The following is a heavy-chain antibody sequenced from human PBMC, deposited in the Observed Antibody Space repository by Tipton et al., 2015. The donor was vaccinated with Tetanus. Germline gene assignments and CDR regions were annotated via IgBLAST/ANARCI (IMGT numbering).Heavy chain of an antibody. D-gene: IGHD3-22*01. V-gene: IGHV4-59*08. CDR3: ARFSYDSGGFYPYFDY. CDR1: GGSISNTY. J-gene: IGHJ4*02. CDR2: IYYSASV. Sequence: TLSLTCTVAGGSISNTYWSWIRQPPGKGLEWIGYIYYSASVHYNRSLRTRVTISADTSKNQLFLKLSSVSAADTAVYYCARFSYDSGGFYPYFDYWGRGTLVTVSS.